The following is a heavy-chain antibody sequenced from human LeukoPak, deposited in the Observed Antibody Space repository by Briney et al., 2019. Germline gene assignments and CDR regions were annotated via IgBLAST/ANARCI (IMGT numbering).Heavy chain of an antibody. J-gene: IGHJ4*02. CDR1: GYAFTSRY. CDR3: AADTDY. Sequence: ASVKVSCKASGYAFTSRYMHWVRQAPGQGLEWMGLINPSGDTGYAQKLQGRDTVTRYTSTRTVYMELSGLLSEATALYYCAADTDYWGQGTLVTVSS. CDR2: INPSGDT. V-gene: IGHV1-46*01.